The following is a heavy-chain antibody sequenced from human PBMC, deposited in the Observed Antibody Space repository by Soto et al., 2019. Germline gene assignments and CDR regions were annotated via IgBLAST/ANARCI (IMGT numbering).Heavy chain of an antibody. CDR3: ARGTLGDDFWSGYYTGIYYYYGMDV. Sequence: TLSLTCTVSGGSISSGDYYWSWIRQPPGKGLEWIGYIYYSGSTYYNPSLKSRVTISVDTSKNQFSLKLSSVTAADTAVYYCARGTLGDDFWSGYYTGIYYYYGMDVWGQGTTVTVSS. D-gene: IGHD3-3*01. J-gene: IGHJ6*02. CDR1: GGSISSGDYY. CDR2: IYYSGST. V-gene: IGHV4-30-4*01.